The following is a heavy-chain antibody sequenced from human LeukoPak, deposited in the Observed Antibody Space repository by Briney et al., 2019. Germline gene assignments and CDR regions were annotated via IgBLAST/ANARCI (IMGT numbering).Heavy chain of an antibody. Sequence: ASVKVSCKASGGTFNNYAISWVRQAPGQGLEWMGRINPNSGGTNYAQKFQGRVTMTRDTSISTAYMELSRLRSDDTAVYYCARAPWGDAFDIWGQGTMVTVSS. CDR2: INPNSGGT. J-gene: IGHJ3*02. CDR1: GGTFNNYA. D-gene: IGHD3-16*01. V-gene: IGHV1-2*06. CDR3: ARAPWGDAFDI.